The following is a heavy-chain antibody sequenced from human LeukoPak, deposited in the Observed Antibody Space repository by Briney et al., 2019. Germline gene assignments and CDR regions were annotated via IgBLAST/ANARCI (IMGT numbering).Heavy chain of an antibody. Sequence: ASVKVSCKVSGYTLTELSMHWVRQAPGQGLEWMGWLNPNSGGTNYAQKFQGRVTMTRDTSINTAYMDLSRLRSDDTAVYYCARGDCGGDCPGPFCDSWGQGTLVTVSS. CDR3: ARGDCGGDCPGPFCDS. D-gene: IGHD2-21*02. J-gene: IGHJ4*02. CDR1: GYTLTELS. CDR2: LNPNSGGT. V-gene: IGHV1-2*02.